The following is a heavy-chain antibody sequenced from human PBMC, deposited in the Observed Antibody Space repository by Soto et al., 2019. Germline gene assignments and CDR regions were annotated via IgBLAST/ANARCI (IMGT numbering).Heavy chain of an antibody. Sequence: SETLSLTCTVSGGPISSYYWSWIRQPPGKGLEWIGYVYYSGSTNYNPSLKSRVTISVDTSKNQFSLKLSSVTAADTAVYYCARCSMVRGVIDYWGQGTLVTVSS. V-gene: IGHV4-59*01. CDR2: VYYSGST. CDR3: ARCSMVRGVIDY. J-gene: IGHJ4*02. CDR1: GGPISSYY. D-gene: IGHD3-10*01.